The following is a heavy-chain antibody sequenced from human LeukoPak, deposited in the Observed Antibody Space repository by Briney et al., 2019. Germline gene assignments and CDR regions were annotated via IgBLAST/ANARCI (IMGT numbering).Heavy chain of an antibody. CDR1: GGSFSGYY. Sequence: PSETLSLTCTVYGGSFSGYYWSWIRQPPGKGLEWIGEIHHSGCTNYNPSLKSRVTISIDTSKNQFSLKLSSVTAADTAVYYCARVGDAIFDYWGQGTLVTVSS. CDR3: ARVGDAIFDY. D-gene: IGHD5-24*01. CDR2: IHHSGCT. V-gene: IGHV4-34*01. J-gene: IGHJ4*02.